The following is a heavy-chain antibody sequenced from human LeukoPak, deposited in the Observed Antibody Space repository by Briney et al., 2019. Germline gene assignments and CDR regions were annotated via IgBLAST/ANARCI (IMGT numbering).Heavy chain of an antibody. CDR3: ARYSSSPYYFDS. Sequence: SETLSLTCTVSGGSISSYSWSWIRQPPGKGLEWIGYIHYSGDTNYNPSLKSRVTISADTSKNQFSLKLNSVTAADTAVYYCARYSSSPYYFDSWGQGTLVTVSS. V-gene: IGHV4-59*01. CDR1: GGSISSYS. J-gene: IGHJ4*02. CDR2: IHYSGDT. D-gene: IGHD6-6*01.